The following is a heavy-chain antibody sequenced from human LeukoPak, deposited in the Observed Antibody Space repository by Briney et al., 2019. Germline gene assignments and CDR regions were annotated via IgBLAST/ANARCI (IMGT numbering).Heavy chain of an antibody. CDR1: VYTFSEYF. J-gene: IGHJ4*02. D-gene: IGHD3-9*01. Sequence: GASVKVSCKASVYTFSEYFMYWVRQAPGQGLEWMGWISPNNGDTNYAQKFQGSVTMTRDTSITTAYLELNRLTSDDTAVYYCARGADYDILAGYFRVYWGEGTLVTVSS. V-gene: IGHV1-2*02. CDR3: ARGADYDILAGYFRVY. CDR2: ISPNNGDT.